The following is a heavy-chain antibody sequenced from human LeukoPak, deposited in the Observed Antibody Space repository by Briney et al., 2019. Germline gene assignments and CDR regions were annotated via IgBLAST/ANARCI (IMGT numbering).Heavy chain of an antibody. CDR3: ARDPQWLAPLYYYYYGMDV. Sequence: ASVKVSCKASGYTFTSYDINWVRQATGQGLEWMGWMNPNSGNTGYAQKFQGRVTMTRNTSISTAYMELSSLRSEDTAVYYCARDPQWLAPLYYYYYGMDVWGQGTTVTVSS. J-gene: IGHJ6*02. CDR1: GYTFTSYD. CDR2: MNPNSGNT. V-gene: IGHV1-8*01. D-gene: IGHD6-19*01.